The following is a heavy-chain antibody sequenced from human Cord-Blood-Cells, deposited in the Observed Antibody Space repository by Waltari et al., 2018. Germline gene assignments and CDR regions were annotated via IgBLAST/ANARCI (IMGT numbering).Heavy chain of an antibody. CDR1: GGSISSSNW. Sequence: QVQLQESGPGLVKASGTLSLTWAVPGGSISSSNWWIGESYHSGLTNYNPSLKSRVTTSVDKSTPQFSLKLSSVTAADTAVHYWTRALRWNENWFDPWGQGTLVTVSS. CDR3: TRALRWNENWFDP. J-gene: IGHJ5*02. D-gene: IGHD1-1*01. CDR2: SYHSGLT. V-gene: IGHV4-4*02.